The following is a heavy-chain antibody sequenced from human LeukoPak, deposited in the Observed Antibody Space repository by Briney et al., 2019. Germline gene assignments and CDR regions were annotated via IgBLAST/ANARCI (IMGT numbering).Heavy chain of an antibody. CDR2: ISTSISYI. Sequence: PGGSLRRSCAASGFTFSFSTYTVHWVRQSPGKGLEWVSSISTSISYIYYADSVKGRFTISRDNAKNSLYLQMNSLRAEDTAVYYCARNRKQWRKGSDAFDIWGQGTMVTVSS. CDR3: ARNRKQWRKGSDAFDI. V-gene: IGHV3-21*01. CDR1: GFTFSFSTYT. J-gene: IGHJ3*02. D-gene: IGHD6-19*01.